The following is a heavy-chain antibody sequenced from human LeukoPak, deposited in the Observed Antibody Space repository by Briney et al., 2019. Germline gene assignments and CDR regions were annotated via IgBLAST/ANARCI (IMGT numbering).Heavy chain of an antibody. D-gene: IGHD1-14*01. CDR1: GFTFTSSA. V-gene: IGHV1-58*02. Sequence: GASVKVSCKASGFTFTSSAMQWVRQARGQRLEWIGWIVVGSGNRSYAQKFQERVSITRDMSTGTAYMELSSLRSEDTAAYFCAAGTSGRPEYFQHWGQGTLVTVSS. CDR3: AAGTSGRPEYFQH. CDR2: IVVGSGNR. J-gene: IGHJ1*01.